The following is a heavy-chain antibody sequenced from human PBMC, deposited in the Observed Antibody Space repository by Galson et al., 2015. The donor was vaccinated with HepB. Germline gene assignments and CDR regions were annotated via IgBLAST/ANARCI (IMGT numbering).Heavy chain of an antibody. V-gene: IGHV3-23*01. Sequence: GSLRLSCAASGFTLRSYAMSWVRQAPGKGLEWVSGISGSGGSTYYADSVKGRFTISRDDSKNTLFLQMNSLRAEDTAVYYCAKAVSSSSVWYFDLWGRGTLVTVSS. CDR3: AKAVSSSSVWYFDL. CDR2: ISGSGGST. D-gene: IGHD6-6*01. J-gene: IGHJ2*01. CDR1: GFTLRSYA.